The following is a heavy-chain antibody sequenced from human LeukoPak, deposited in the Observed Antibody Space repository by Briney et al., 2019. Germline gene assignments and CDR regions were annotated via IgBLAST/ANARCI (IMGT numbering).Heavy chain of an antibody. J-gene: IGHJ4*02. CDR2: IHSGGNTI. D-gene: IGHD1-1*01. Sequence: PGGSLRLSCVASGFTFSRYDMNWVRLAPGKGLEWVSYIHSGGNTIHYADSVKGRFTISRDYAKNSLYLQMNNLRAEDTAVYYCVRKLTGTTYFDYWGQGTLVTVSS. CDR1: GFTFSRYD. CDR3: VRKLTGTTYFDY. V-gene: IGHV3-48*03.